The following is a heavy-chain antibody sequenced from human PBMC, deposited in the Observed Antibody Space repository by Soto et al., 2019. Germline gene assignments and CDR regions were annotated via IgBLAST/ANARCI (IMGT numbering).Heavy chain of an antibody. CDR3: ARDPRPGYFDY. CDR2: IYYSGST. CDR1: GGSISSYY. J-gene: IGHJ4*02. Sequence: QVQLQESGPGLVKPSETLSLTCTVSGGSISSYYWSWIRQPPGKGLEWIGYIYYSGSTNYNPSLKSRVTISVDTSKNQFSLKLSSVTAADTAVYYCARDPRPGYFDYWGQGTLVTVSS. V-gene: IGHV4-59*01.